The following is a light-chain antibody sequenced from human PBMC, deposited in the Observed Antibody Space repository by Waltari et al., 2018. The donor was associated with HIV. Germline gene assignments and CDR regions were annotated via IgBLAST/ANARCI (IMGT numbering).Light chain of an antibody. CDR1: NIGTKD. Sequence: SSELPQPLSVSVALGQTARLSCGGSNIGTKDVHWYQQKPGQAPSLVIFNDKNRPTWVPERLSGSKSRNTATLTISGVQAGDAAVYYCQVWHYSVVFGGGTNLTVL. J-gene: IGLJ2*01. CDR3: QVWHYSVV. V-gene: IGLV3-9*01. CDR2: NDK.